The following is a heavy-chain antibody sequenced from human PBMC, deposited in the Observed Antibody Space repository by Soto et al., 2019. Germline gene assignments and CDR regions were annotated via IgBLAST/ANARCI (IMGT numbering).Heavy chain of an antibody. CDR2: IKRDGSEK. CDR3: ATDSGYGSGSSVNHDLDY. J-gene: IGHJ4*01. CDR1: GFNFGSYW. Sequence: EVQLVDSGGGLVQPGGSLRLSCVASGFNFGSYWMSWVRQAPGKGLEWLATIKRDGSEKKYVDSVKGRFTTSRDNAKNSLYLQMDSLRVEDTAVYYCATDSGYGSGSSVNHDLDYWGHGTLVTVSS. V-gene: IGHV3-7*01. D-gene: IGHD3-10*01.